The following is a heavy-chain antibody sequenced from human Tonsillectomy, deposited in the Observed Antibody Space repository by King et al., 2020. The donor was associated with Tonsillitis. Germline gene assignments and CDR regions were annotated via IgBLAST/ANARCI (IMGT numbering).Heavy chain of an antibody. CDR2: ISSSSSTI. CDR3: ASADEDYDMLIVYYSVPVIDY. D-gene: IGHD3-9*01. J-gene: IGHJ4*02. CDR1: GFTFSSYS. Sequence: VQLVESGGGLVQPGGSLRLSCAASGFTFSSYSMNWVRQAPGKGLEWVSYISSSSSTIYYADSVKGRFTICRDTAKNSLYLQMNSLRDEDTAVYYCASADEDYDMLIVYYSVPVIDYGGQGTLTTVSS. V-gene: IGHV3-48*02.